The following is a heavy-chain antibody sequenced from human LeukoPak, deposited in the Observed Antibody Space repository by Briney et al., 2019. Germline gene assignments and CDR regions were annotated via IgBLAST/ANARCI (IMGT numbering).Heavy chain of an antibody. J-gene: IGHJ4*02. CDR3: VRIENSASWYPFDS. CDR1: GGSISSYY. Sequence: SETLSLTCTVSGGSISSYYWSWIRQPPGKGLEWIGYIYYSGSTNYNPSLKSRVTISVDTSKNQFSLMLSSVTAADTAVYYCVRIENSASWYPFDSWGQGTLATVSS. D-gene: IGHD2-15*01. V-gene: IGHV4-59*01. CDR2: IYYSGST.